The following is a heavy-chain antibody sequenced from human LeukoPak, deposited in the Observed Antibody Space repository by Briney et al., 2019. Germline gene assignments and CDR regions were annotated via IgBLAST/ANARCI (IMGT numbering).Heavy chain of an antibody. CDR3: ARYGYNNGLDY. D-gene: IGHD6-19*01. Sequence: GSLRLSCAASGYIFSKDWMTWVRQAPEKGLEWVATINQDGSNTYYVDSVKGRFTISRDNAKNSLYLQMSSLRAEDTAIYYCARYGYNNGLDYWGQGTLVTVSS. J-gene: IGHJ4*02. V-gene: IGHV3-7*01. CDR2: INQDGSNT. CDR1: GYIFSKDW.